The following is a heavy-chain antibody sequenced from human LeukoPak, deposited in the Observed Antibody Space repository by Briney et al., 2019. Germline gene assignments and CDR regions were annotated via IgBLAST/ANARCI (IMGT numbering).Heavy chain of an antibody. J-gene: IGHJ4*02. D-gene: IGHD4-17*01. Sequence: GGSLRLSCSASGFTFSSYAMHWVRQAPGKGLEYVSAISSNGGSTYYADSVKGRFTISRDNSKNTLYLQMSSLRAEDTAEYYCVKTYGDYGYYFDYWGQGTLVTVSS. V-gene: IGHV3-64D*06. CDR2: ISSNGGST. CDR1: GFTFSSYA. CDR3: VKTYGDYGYYFDY.